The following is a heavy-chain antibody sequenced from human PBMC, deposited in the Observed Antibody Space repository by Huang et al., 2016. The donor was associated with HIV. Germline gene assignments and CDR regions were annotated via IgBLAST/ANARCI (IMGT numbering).Heavy chain of an antibody. CDR3: ATGFDVFFDF. V-gene: IGHV1-24*01. Sequence: QVQLVQSRAEVKKPGASVKVSCKVSEYTLTELSIHWVRQPPGKGLELMGSFDPEIGETIYAQKFQGRVTMTEDTSTETAFMELSGLRPEDTAVYYCATGFDVFFDFWGQGTLVTVSS. D-gene: IGHD3-9*01. CDR2: FDPEIGET. CDR1: EYTLTELS. J-gene: IGHJ4*02.